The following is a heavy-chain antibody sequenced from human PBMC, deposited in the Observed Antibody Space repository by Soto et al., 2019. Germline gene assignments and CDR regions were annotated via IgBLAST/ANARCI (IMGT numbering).Heavy chain of an antibody. Sequence: SETLSLTCTVSGGSISSSSYYWGWIQQPPGKGLEWIGSIYYSGSTYYNPSLKSRVTISVDTSKNQFSLKLSSVTAADTAVYYCARQSYYYYGMDVWGQGTTVT. CDR1: GGSISSSSYY. CDR3: ARQSYYYYGMDV. CDR2: IYYSGST. V-gene: IGHV4-39*01. J-gene: IGHJ6*02.